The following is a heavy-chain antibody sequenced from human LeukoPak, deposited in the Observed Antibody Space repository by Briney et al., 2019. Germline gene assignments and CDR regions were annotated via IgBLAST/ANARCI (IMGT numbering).Heavy chain of an antibody. CDR3: ARVASGTRGQTRGLDY. Sequence: ASVKVSCKASGYTFTSYDINWVRQATGQGLEWMGWMNPNSGNTGYAQKFQGRVTMTRNTSISTAYMELSSLRSEDTAVYYCARVASGTRGQTRGLDYWGQGTLVTVSS. V-gene: IGHV1-8*01. D-gene: IGHD1-1*01. J-gene: IGHJ4*02. CDR1: GYTFTSYD. CDR2: MNPNSGNT.